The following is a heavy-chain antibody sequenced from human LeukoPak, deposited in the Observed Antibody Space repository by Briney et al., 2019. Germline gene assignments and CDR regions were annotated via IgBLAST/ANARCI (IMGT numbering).Heavy chain of an antibody. V-gene: IGHV1-46*01. J-gene: IGHJ3*02. D-gene: IGHD3-22*01. Sequence: GASVKVSCKASGYTFTSYYMHWVRQAPGQGLEWMGIINPSGGSTSYAQKFQGRVTMTRDTSTSTVYMELSSLRSEDTAAYYCARVYYYDSSGWDAFDIWGQGTMVTVSS. CDR3: ARVYYYDSSGWDAFDI. CDR2: INPSGGST. CDR1: GYTFTSYY.